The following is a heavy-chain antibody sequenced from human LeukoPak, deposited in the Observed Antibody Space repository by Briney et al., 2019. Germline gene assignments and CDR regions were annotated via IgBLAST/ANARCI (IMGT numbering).Heavy chain of an antibody. CDR1: GYTFTSYA. J-gene: IGHJ3*02. V-gene: IGHV1-3*01. Sequence: APVKVSCKASGYTFTSYAMHWVRQAPGQRLEWMGWINAGNGNTKYSQKFQGRVTITRDTSASTAYMELSSLRSEDTAVYYCASVPYSTTLVSDAFDIWGQGTMVTVSS. D-gene: IGHD6-13*01. CDR3: ASVPYSTTLVSDAFDI. CDR2: INAGNGNT.